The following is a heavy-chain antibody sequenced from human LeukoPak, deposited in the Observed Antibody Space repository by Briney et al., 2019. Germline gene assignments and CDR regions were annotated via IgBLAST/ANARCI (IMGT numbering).Heavy chain of an antibody. J-gene: IGHJ4*02. CDR1: GFTFSSYA. Sequence: GGSLRLSCAASGFTFSSYAMSWVRQAPGKGLEWVSIIYSGGNTYYADSVKGRFTISRDISKNTLYLQMNSLRAGDTAVFYCARALPAASHTSFDYWGQGALVTVSS. CDR2: IYSGGNT. D-gene: IGHD2-2*01. V-gene: IGHV3-66*01. CDR3: ARALPAASHTSFDY.